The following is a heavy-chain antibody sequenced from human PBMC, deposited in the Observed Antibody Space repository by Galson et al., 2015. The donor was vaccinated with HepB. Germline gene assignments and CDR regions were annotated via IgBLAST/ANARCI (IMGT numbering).Heavy chain of an antibody. D-gene: IGHD2-21*02. V-gene: IGHV3-30*03. Sequence: SLRLSCAASGFTFSSYGMHWVRQAPGKGLEWVAVISYDGSNKYYADSVKGRFTISRDNSKNTLYLQMNSLRAEDTAMYYCARLGDHELAFDIWGQGTMVTVSS. J-gene: IGHJ3*02. CDR2: ISYDGSNK. CDR1: GFTFSSYG. CDR3: ARLGDHELAFDI.